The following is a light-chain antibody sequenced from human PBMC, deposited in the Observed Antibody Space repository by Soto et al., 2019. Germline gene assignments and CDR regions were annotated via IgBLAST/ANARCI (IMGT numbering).Light chain of an antibody. V-gene: IGLV2-14*03. CDR1: SSDIGAYNF. CDR3: TSWTTSTTMI. J-gene: IGLJ2*01. CDR2: DVN. Sequence: QSALTQPASVSGSPGQSITISCTGTSSDIGAYNFVSWYQPHPGKAPKLMLYDVNIRPSRVSNRFSGSKSGNTASLTISGLQAEDEADYYCTSWTTSTTMIFGGGTQLTVL.